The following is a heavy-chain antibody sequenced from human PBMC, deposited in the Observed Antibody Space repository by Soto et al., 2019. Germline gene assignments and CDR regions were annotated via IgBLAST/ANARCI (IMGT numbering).Heavy chain of an antibody. CDR2: IYWDDDK. CDR1: GFSLSTSGVG. J-gene: IGHJ6*02. D-gene: IGHD2-2*03. V-gene: IGHV2-5*02. CDR3: AHVDIVLVPARNDYYYYGMDV. Sequence: SGPTLVNPTQTLTLTCTFSGFSLSTSGVGVGWIRQPPGKALEWPALIYWDDDKRYSPSLKSRLTITKDTSKNQVVLTMTNMDPVDTATYYCAHVDIVLVPARNDYYYYGMDVWGQGTTVTVSS.